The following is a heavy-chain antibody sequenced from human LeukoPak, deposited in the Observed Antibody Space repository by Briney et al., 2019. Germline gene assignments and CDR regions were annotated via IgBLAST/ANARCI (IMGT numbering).Heavy chain of an antibody. V-gene: IGHV3-23*01. CDR1: RFTLSSYA. D-gene: IGHD3-10*01. Sequence: GGSLRLSCAASRFTLSSYAMRWVRQAPGEGLEWVSAISGSGGSTYYADSVKGRFTISRDNSKNTLYLQMNSLRAEDTAVYYCAKTYYYGSGSQGPWGQGTLVTVSS. CDR3: AKTYYYGSGSQGP. J-gene: IGHJ5*02. CDR2: ISGSGGST.